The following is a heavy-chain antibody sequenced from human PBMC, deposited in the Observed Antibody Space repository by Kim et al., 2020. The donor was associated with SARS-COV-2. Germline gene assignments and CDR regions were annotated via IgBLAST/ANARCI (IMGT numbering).Heavy chain of an antibody. D-gene: IGHD2-2*01. CDR1: GGSISSYY. CDR2: IYYSGST. CDR3: ARDTRYAPYYYYGMDV. Sequence: SETLSLTCTVSGGSISSYYWSWIRQPPGKGLEWIGYIYYSGSTNYNPSLKSRVTISVDTSKNQFSLKLSSVTAAETAVYYCARDTRYAPYYYYGMDVWGQGTTVTVSS. V-gene: IGHV4-59*01. J-gene: IGHJ6*02.